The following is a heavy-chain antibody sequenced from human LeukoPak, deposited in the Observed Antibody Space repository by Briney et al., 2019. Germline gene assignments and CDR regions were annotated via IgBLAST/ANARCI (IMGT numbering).Heavy chain of an antibody. CDR3: AKGAMVRGVIRYYFDS. D-gene: IGHD3-10*01. V-gene: IGHV3-23*01. J-gene: IGHJ4*02. Sequence: GGSLRLSCAASGFTFSSYAMCWVRQAPGKGLEWVSAISGSGGSTYFADSVKGRLTISRDNSKNTVYLQMNSLSAEDTAVYYCAKGAMVRGVIRYYFDSWGQGTLVTVSS. CDR1: GFTFSSYA. CDR2: ISGSGGST.